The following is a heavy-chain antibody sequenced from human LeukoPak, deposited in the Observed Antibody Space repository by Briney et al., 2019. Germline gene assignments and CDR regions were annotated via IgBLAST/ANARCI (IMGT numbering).Heavy chain of an antibody. J-gene: IGHJ4*02. D-gene: IGHD6-6*01. Sequence: ASVKVSCKVSGYTLTELSMHWVRQAPGKGLEWMGGFDPENGETIYAQKFQGRVTMTEDTSTDTAYMELSSLRSGDTAVYYCATVPYSSSSGAFDYWGQGTLVTVSS. V-gene: IGHV1-24*01. CDR3: ATVPYSSSSGAFDY. CDR1: GYTLTELS. CDR2: FDPENGET.